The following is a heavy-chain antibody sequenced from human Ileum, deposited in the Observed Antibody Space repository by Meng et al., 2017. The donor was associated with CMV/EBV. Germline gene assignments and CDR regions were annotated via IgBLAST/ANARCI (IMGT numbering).Heavy chain of an antibody. Sequence: ASVKVSCKASGYTFTGYYMHWVRQAPGQGLEWMGWINPNSGGTNYAQKFQGRVTMTRDTSISTAYMELSRLRSDDTAVYYCARHTPSSIAARPRTDWFDPWGQGTLVTVSS. V-gene: IGHV1-2*02. CDR3: ARHTPSSIAARPRTDWFDP. J-gene: IGHJ5*02. D-gene: IGHD6-6*01. CDR2: INPNSGGT. CDR1: GYTFTGYY.